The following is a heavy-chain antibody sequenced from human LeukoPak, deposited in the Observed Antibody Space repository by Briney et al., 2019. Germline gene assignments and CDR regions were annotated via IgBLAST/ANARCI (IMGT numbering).Heavy chain of an antibody. CDR3: ARGGKQSAFDY. CDR2: INHSGST. V-gene: IGHV4-34*01. Sequence: PSETLSLTCAVYGGSFSGYYWSWIRQPPGKGLEWIGEINHSGSTNYNPSLKSRVTISVDTSKNQFSLKLSSVTAADTAVYYCARGGKQSAFDYWGQGTLVTVSS. CDR1: GGSFSGYY. J-gene: IGHJ4*02. D-gene: IGHD6-19*01.